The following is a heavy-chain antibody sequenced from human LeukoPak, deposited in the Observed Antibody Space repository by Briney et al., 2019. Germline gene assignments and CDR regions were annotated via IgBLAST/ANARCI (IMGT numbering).Heavy chain of an antibody. CDR1: GVSISSYY. V-gene: IGHV4-59*01. D-gene: IGHD6-6*01. Sequence: SETLSLTCTVSGVSISSYYWSWIRQPPGKGLEWIGYIYYSGSTNYNPSLKSRVTISVDTSKNQFSLKLSSVTAADTAVYYCARSPSARPLDYWGQGTLVTVSS. CDR3: ARSPSARPLDY. CDR2: IYYSGST. J-gene: IGHJ4*02.